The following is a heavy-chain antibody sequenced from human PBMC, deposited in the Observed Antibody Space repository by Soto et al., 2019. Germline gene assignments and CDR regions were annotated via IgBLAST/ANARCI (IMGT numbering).Heavy chain of an antibody. D-gene: IGHD1-26*01. CDR1: GDSVSSNSAA. CDR2: TFYRSKWYN. J-gene: IGHJ6*02. Sequence: SQTLSLTCAISGDSVSSNSAAWSWIRQSPARGLEWLGRTFYRSKWYNDYAVSVKGRITINPDTSKNLFSLQLNSVTPEDTAVYYCAKEGGNHYYCYPDFLGMDVWGQGTTVTVSS. V-gene: IGHV6-1*01. CDR3: AKEGGNHYYCYPDFLGMDV.